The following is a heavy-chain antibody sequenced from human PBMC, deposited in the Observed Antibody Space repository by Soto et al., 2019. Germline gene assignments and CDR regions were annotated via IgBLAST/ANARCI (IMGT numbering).Heavy chain of an antibody. V-gene: IGHV1-69*08. CDR2: IIPILGIA. CDR3: ARDVGISIDY. J-gene: IGHJ4*02. Sequence: QVQLVQSGAEVKKPGSSVKVSYKASGGTFSSYTISWVRQAPGQGLEWMGRIIPILGIAKYAQKCQGRVTITADKTTNTAYMELSSLRSEDKAVYYCARDVGISIDYWGQGTLVTVSS. D-gene: IGHD3-3*01. CDR1: GGTFSSYT.